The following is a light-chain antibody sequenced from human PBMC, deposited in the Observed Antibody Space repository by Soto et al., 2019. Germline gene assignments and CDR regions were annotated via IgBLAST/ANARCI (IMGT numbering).Light chain of an antibody. CDR2: AAS. CDR3: QQYYSYPLT. CDR1: QGISSY. Sequence: AIRMTQSASSLSASTGDRVTITGLASQGISSYLAGYQHQPAKAPKLLIYAASTLQSGVPSRCSGSGSGTDFPLTLSCLQSADFAAYYCQQYYSYPLTCGGGTTVEIK. V-gene: IGKV1-8*01. J-gene: IGKJ4*01.